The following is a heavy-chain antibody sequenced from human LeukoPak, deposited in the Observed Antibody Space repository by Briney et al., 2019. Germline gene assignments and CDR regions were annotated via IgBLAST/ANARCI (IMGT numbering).Heavy chain of an antibody. D-gene: IGHD3-22*01. CDR1: GFTFSXYX. CDR3: ATADHYYDSSGYRD. J-gene: IGHJ4*02. Sequence: CAASGFTFSXYXXHWVRQAPGKGXXXXAFIRYDGSNKYYADSVKGRFTISRDNSKNTLYLQMNSLRAEDTAVYYCATADHYYDSSGYRDWGQGTLVTVSS. CDR2: IRYDGSNK. V-gene: IGHV3-30*02.